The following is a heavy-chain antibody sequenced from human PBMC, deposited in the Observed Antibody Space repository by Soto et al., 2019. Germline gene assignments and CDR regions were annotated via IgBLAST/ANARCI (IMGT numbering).Heavy chain of an antibody. Sequence: GESLKISCKGSGYSFTSYWISWVRQVPGKGLEWMGRIDPSDSYTNYSPSFQGHVTISADKSISTAYLQWSSLKASDTAMYYCARQWYYYDSSGYYTPLDYWGQGTLVTVSS. CDR1: GYSFTSYW. D-gene: IGHD3-22*01. J-gene: IGHJ4*02. V-gene: IGHV5-10-1*01. CDR3: ARQWYYYDSSGYYTPLDY. CDR2: IDPSDSYT.